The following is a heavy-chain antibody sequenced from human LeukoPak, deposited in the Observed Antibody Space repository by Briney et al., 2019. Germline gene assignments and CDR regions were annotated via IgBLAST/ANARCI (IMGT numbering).Heavy chain of an antibody. D-gene: IGHD2-15*01. CDR2: IKEDGSEK. CDR3: ARAPGIVVVVAATLGWFDP. V-gene: IGHV3-7*01. J-gene: IGHJ5*02. Sequence: GGSLRLSCAASGFTFSSYWMRWGRPAPGEGLGWVGNIKEDGSEKYYVDSVKGRFTISRDNSKNTLYLQMNSLRAEDTAVYYCARAPGIVVVVAATLGWFDPWGQGTLVTVSS. CDR1: GFTFSSYW.